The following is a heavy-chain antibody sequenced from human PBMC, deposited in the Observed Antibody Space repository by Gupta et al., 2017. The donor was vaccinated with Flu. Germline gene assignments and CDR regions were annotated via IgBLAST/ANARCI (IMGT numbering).Heavy chain of an antibody. CDR3: ARRGAYFFDY. J-gene: IGHJ4*02. Sequence: SWIRQHPGKGLEWIGYVYFTGNTYYNPSLQSQVSISVDRSKTQFSLEVGSVTAADTAVYYSARRGAYFFDYWGQGTWVSVSP. V-gene: IGHV4-31*01. D-gene: IGHD3-16*01. CDR2: VYFTGNT.